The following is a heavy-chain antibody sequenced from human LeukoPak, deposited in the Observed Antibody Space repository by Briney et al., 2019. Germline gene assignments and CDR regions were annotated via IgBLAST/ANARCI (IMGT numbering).Heavy chain of an antibody. D-gene: IGHD4-17*01. CDR2: IYDSGST. J-gene: IGHJ3*02. V-gene: IGHV4-59*01. Sequence: PSETLSLTCTVSGGSISGYYWTWIRQPPGKGLEWIGYIYDSGSTNYNPSLKSRVTISVDTSKNQFSLKLSSVTAADTAVYYCARDGPMTTDAFDIWGQGTMVTVSS. CDR1: GGSISGYY. CDR3: ARDGPMTTDAFDI.